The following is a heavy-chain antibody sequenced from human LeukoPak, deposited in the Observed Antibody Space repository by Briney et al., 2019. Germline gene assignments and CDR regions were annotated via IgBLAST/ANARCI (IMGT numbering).Heavy chain of an antibody. CDR3: ARDRRRGVAADC. V-gene: IGHV3-30*02. Sequence: GGSLRLSCATSGFVFSKNGMHWVRQAPGKGLEWVAFIRHDESNKYYADSVKGRFTISRDNAKNSLYLQMNSLRAEDTAVYYCARDRRRGVAADCWGQGTLVTVSS. CDR2: IRHDESNK. D-gene: IGHD3-10*01. CDR1: GFVFSKNG. J-gene: IGHJ4*02.